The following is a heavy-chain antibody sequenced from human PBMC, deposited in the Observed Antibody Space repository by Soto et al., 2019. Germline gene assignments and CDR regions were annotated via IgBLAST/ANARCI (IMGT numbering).Heavy chain of an antibody. CDR1: GGTFSSYA. CDR2: IIPIFGTA. J-gene: IGHJ6*02. CDR3: AREDRDRETGLVPAXIDGMDV. V-gene: IGHV1-69*13. D-gene: IGHD2-2*01. Sequence: SVKVSCKASGGTFSSYAISWVRQAPGQGLEWMGGIIPIFGTANYAQKFQGRVTITADESTSTAYMELSSLRSDDTAVYYCAREDRDRETGLVPAXIDGMDVWG.